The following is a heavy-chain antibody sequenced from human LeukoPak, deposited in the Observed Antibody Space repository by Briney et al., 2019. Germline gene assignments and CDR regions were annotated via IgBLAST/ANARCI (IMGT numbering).Heavy chain of an antibody. CDR3: ARVLGYCSGGSCYPGAFDI. Sequence: QPGGSLRLSCAASGFTFSSYAMHWVRQAPGKGLEWVAFISYDGSNKYYADSVKGRFTISRDNSKNTLYLQMNSLRAEDTAVYYCARVLGYCSGGSCYPGAFDIWGQGTMVTVSS. V-gene: IGHV3-30-3*01. CDR1: GFTFSSYA. J-gene: IGHJ3*02. CDR2: ISYDGSNK. D-gene: IGHD2-15*01.